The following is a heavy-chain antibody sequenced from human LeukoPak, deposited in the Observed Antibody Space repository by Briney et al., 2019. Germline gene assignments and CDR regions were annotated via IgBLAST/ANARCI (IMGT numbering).Heavy chain of an antibody. CDR3: ARRPLYDYYDSSGYYSRVHDY. V-gene: IGHV4-59*12. D-gene: IGHD3-22*01. Sequence: SETLSLTCTVSGGSISSYYWSWIRQPPGKGLEWIGYIYYSGSTNYNPSLKSRVTISVDTSKNQFSLKLSSVTAADTAVYYCARRPLYDYYDSSGYYSRVHDYWGQGTLVIVSS. J-gene: IGHJ4*02. CDR1: GGSISSYY. CDR2: IYYSGST.